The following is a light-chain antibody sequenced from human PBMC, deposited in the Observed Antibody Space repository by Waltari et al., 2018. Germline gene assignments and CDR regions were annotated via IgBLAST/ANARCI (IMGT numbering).Light chain of an antibody. CDR3: QMYVRLPVT. Sequence: SCRASQSVGRALAWYQQKPGQAPRLLIDDTSTRATGIPDRFSGSGSGTDFSLTISRVEPEDFAVYYCQMYVRLPVTFGQGTKVEVK. J-gene: IGKJ1*01. CDR1: QSVGRA. V-gene: IGKV3-20*01. CDR2: DTS.